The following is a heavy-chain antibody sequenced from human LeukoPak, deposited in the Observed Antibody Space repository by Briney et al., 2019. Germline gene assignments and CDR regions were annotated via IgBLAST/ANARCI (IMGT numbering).Heavy chain of an antibody. D-gene: IGHD6-13*01. V-gene: IGHV1-24*01. J-gene: IGHJ4*02. CDR1: GYTLTESS. CDR3: ATVPYSSSWYPFDY. Sequence: ASVKVSCKVSGYTLTESSMHWVRQAPGKGHEWMGGFDPEDGETIYAQKFQGRVTMTEDTSTDTAYMELSSLRSEDTAVYYCATVPYSSSWYPFDYWGQGTLVTVSS. CDR2: FDPEDGET.